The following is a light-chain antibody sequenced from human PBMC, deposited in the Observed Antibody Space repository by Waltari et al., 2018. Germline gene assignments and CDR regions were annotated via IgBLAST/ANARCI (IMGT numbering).Light chain of an antibody. CDR3: SSYTSSSTWV. Sequence: QSALTQPASVSGSPGQSITIPCTGTSSDVGGYNYVSWYQQHPGKAPKLMISDVSKRPSGVSNRFTGSKSYNTASLTISGLQAEDEADYYCSSYTSSSTWVFGGGTKLTVL. V-gene: IGLV2-14*01. CDR2: DVS. J-gene: IGLJ3*02. CDR1: SSDVGGYNY.